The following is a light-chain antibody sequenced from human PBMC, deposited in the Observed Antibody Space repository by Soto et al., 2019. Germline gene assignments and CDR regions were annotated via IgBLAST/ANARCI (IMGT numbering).Light chain of an antibody. J-gene: IGLJ1*01. CDR2: DVS. Sequence: LTQPASVSGSPGQSITISCTGISSDVGGYNYVSWYQQHPGKAPKLMIYDVSNRPSGVSNRFSGSKSGNTASLTISGLQAEDEADYYCSSYTSSSTLYVFGTGTKVTVL. CDR1: SSDVGGYNY. V-gene: IGLV2-14*01. CDR3: SSYTSSSTLYV.